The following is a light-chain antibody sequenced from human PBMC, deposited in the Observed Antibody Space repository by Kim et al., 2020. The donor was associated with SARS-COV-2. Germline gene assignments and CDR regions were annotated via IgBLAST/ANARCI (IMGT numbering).Light chain of an antibody. CDR1: QSISSW. J-gene: IGKJ1*01. V-gene: IGKV1-5*01. CDR3: KQYNSYSWT. CDR2: DAS. Sequence: DIQMTQSPSTLSASVGDRVTIPCRASQSISSWLAWYQQKPGKAPKLLIYDASSLESGVPSRFSGSGSGTEFTLTISSLQHDDFATYYSKQYNSYSWTFGQGTKVEIK.